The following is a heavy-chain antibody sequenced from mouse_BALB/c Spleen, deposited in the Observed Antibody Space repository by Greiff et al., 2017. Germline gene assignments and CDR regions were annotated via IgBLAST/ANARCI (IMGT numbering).Heavy chain of an antibody. CDR3: ARHGYYYAMDY. V-gene: IGHV2-6-2*01. Sequence: QVHVKQSGPDLVAPSQSLSITCTVSGFSLTSYGVHWVRQPPGKGLEWLVVIWSDGSTTYNSALKSRLSISKDNSKSQVFLKMNSLQTDDTAMYYCARHGYYYAMDYWGQGTSVTVSS. CDR2: IWSDGST. CDR1: GFSLTSYG. J-gene: IGHJ4*01. D-gene: IGHD2-2*01.